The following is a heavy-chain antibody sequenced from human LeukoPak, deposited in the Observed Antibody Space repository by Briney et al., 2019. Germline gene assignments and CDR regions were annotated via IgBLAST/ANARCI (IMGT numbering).Heavy chain of an antibody. D-gene: IGHD6-13*01. J-gene: IGHJ6*02. Sequence: SVTVSCKASGGTFSSYAISWVRQAPGQGLEWMGGIIPIFGTANYAQTFQGRVTITADESTSTAYMALSSLRSEDTAVYYCARAKLIIAAAVPGSLRQTQPSQYYYYGMDVWGQGTTVTVSS. CDR3: ARAKLIIAAAVPGSLRQTQPSQYYYYGMDV. V-gene: IGHV1-69*13. CDR2: IIPIFGTA. CDR1: GGTFSSYA.